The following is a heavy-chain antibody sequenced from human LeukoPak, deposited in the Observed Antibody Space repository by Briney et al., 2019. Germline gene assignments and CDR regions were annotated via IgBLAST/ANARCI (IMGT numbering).Heavy chain of an antibody. CDR1: GGSFSGYY. D-gene: IGHD3-10*01. CDR3: ARGPHFYGPGIYEYSYSYSSYGMDV. CDR2: INHKGAT. J-gene: IGHJ6*01. V-gene: IGHV4-34*01. Sequence: PSETLSLTCAVYGGSFSGYYWTWVRQPPGKGLEWIGEINHKGATNYNPSLKSRVTISLDTSKNQFSLKLSSVTAADTAVYYCARGPHFYGPGIYEYSYSYSSYGMDVWGKGPRSPSPQ.